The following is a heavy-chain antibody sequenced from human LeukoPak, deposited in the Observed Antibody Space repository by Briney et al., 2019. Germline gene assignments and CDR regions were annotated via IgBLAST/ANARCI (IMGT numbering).Heavy chain of an antibody. CDR2: ISGSGGST. V-gene: IGHV3-23*01. CDR1: GFTFSTYD. J-gene: IGHJ4*02. Sequence: GGSLRLSCAASGFTFSTYDMQWVRQAPGKGLEWVSAISGSGGSTYYADSVKGRFTISRDNSKNTLYLQMNSLRAEDTAVYYCAKDQVTIFGVVITDYFDYWGQGTLVTVSS. D-gene: IGHD3-3*01. CDR3: AKDQVTIFGVVITDYFDY.